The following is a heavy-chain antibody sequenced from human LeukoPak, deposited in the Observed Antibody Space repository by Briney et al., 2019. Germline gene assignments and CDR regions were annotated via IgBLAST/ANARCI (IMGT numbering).Heavy chain of an antibody. Sequence: ASVKVSCKASGYTFTNNFMHWVRQAPGQGLEWMGIINPSGGSTSYAQKFQGRVTMTRDTSTSTVYMELSSLRSEDTAVYYCARDMSFRSGYWGQGTLVTVSS. V-gene: IGHV1-46*01. CDR1: GYTFTNNF. D-gene: IGHD3-10*01. CDR3: ARDMSFRSGY. CDR2: INPSGGST. J-gene: IGHJ4*02.